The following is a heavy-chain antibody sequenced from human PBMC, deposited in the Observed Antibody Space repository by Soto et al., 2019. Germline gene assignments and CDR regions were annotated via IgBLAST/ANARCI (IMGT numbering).Heavy chain of an antibody. Sequence: TSETLSLTCTVSGGSISSSSYYWGWIRQPPGKGLEWIGSIYYSGSTYYNPSLKSRVTISVDTSKNQFSLKLSSVTAADTAVYYCATKVSSSWPFDYWGQGTLITVSS. V-gene: IGHV4-39*01. D-gene: IGHD6-13*01. CDR2: IYYSGST. CDR1: GGSISSSSYY. J-gene: IGHJ4*02. CDR3: ATKVSSSWPFDY.